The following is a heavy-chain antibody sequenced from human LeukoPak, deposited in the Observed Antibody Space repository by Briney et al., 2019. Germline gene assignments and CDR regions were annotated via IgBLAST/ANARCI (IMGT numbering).Heavy chain of an antibody. CDR3: ARALDDSDNWFDP. V-gene: IGHV4-59*01. CDR2: IYYSGST. D-gene: IGHD1-1*01. J-gene: IGHJ5*02. Sequence: KASETLSLTCTVSGGSISSYYWSWIRQPPGKGLEWIGYIYYSGSTNYNPSLKSRVTISVDTSKNQFSLKLSSVTAADTAVYYCARALDDSDNWFDPWGQGTLVTVSS. CDR1: GGSISSYY.